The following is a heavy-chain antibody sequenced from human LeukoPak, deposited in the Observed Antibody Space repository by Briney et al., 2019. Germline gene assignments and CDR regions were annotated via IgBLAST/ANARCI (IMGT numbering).Heavy chain of an antibody. J-gene: IGHJ5*02. CDR1: GFTSSSYW. CDR2: IKQDGSEK. CDR3: ARDWELWFAELLYRWFDP. Sequence: GGSLRLSCAASGFTSSSYWMSWVRQAPGKGLEWVANIKQDGSEKYYVDSVKGRFTISRDNAKNSLYLQMNSLRAEDTAVYYCARDWELWFAELLYRWFDPWGQGTLVTVFS. V-gene: IGHV3-7*01. D-gene: IGHD3-10*01.